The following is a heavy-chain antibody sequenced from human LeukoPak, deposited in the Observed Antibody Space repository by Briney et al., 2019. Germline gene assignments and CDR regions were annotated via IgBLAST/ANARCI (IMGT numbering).Heavy chain of an antibody. V-gene: IGHV1-69*13. J-gene: IGHJ4*02. D-gene: IGHD4-23*01. CDR3: ARGWLAETTVVTPYNY. Sequence: SVKVSCKASEYTFTSTVMHWVRQAPGQRLEWMGGITPIFGTGNYAQKFQGRVTITAVESMSTAYMELSSLRSEDTAVYYCARGWLAETTVVTPYNYWGQGTLVTVSS. CDR1: EYTFTSTV. CDR2: ITPIFGTG.